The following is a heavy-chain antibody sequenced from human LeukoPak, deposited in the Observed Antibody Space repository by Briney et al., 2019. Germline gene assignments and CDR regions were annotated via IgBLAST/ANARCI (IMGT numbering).Heavy chain of an antibody. CDR3: TRLTYGSGATFMDV. Sequence: GGSLRLSCAASGFTFSGSAMHWVRQASGKGLEWVGRIRSKANSYATAYAASVKGRFTISGDDSKNTAYLQMNSLKTEDTAVYYCTRLTYGSGATFMDVWGKGTTVTVSS. D-gene: IGHD3-10*01. CDR1: GFTFSGSA. V-gene: IGHV3-73*01. CDR2: IRSKANSYAT. J-gene: IGHJ6*03.